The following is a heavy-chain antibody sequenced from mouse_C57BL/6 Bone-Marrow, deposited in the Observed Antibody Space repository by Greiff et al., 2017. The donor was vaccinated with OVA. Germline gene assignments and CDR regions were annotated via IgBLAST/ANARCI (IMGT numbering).Heavy chain of an antibody. Sequence: QVQLKESGAELARPGASVKLSCKASGYTFTSYGISWVKQRTGQGLEWIGEIYPRSGNTYYNEKFKGKATLTADKSSSTAYMELRSLTSEDSAVYFCARRGYSNYGFAYWGQGTLVTVSA. CDR1: GYTFTSYG. J-gene: IGHJ3*01. D-gene: IGHD2-5*01. V-gene: IGHV1-81*01. CDR2: IYPRSGNT. CDR3: ARRGYSNYGFAY.